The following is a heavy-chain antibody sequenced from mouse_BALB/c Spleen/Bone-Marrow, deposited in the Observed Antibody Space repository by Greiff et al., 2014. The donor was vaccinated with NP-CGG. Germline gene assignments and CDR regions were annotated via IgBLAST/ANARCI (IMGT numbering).Heavy chain of an antibody. CDR1: GYAFSSYW. Sequence: VQLQQSGAELVRPGSSVKISCKASGYAFSSYWMNWVKQRPGQGLEWIGQIYPGDGDTNYNGKFKGKATLTADKSSSTAYMQLSSLTSEDSAVYFCARDYYGSRCYFDYWGQGTTLTVSS. D-gene: IGHD1-1*01. CDR3: ARDYYGSRCYFDY. V-gene: IGHV1-80*01. J-gene: IGHJ2*01. CDR2: IYPGDGDT.